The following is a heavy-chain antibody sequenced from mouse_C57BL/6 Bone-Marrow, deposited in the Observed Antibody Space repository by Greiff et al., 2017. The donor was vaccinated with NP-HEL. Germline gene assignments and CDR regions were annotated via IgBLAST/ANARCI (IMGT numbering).Heavy chain of an antibody. CDR1: GFNIKDDY. D-gene: IGHD1-1*01. CDR3: TPYYYGSSFDY. V-gene: IGHV14-4*01. J-gene: IGHJ2*01. Sequence: EVQRVESGAELVRPGASVKLSCTASGFNIKDDYMHWVKQRPEQGLEWIGWIDPENGDTEYASKFQGKATITADTSSNTAYLQLSSLTSEDTAVYYCTPYYYGSSFDYWGQGTTLTVSS. CDR2: IDPENGDT.